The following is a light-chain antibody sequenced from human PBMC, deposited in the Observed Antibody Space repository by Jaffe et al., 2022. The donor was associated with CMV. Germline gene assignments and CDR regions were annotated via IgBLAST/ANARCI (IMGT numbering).Light chain of an antibody. V-gene: IGKV1-5*03. CDR2: KAS. CDR1: RSISYS. CDR3: QQYYSYYT. Sequence: DIQMTQSPSTLSASVGDRVTITCRASRSISYSLAWYQQKPGQAPTLLIYKASALQTGVPSRFTGSGSGTEFTLTISSLQPGDFATYYCQQYYSYYTFGQGTKLDIK. J-gene: IGKJ2*01.